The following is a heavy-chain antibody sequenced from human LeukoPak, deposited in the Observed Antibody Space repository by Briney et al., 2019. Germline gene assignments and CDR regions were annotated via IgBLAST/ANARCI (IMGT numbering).Heavy chain of an antibody. J-gene: IGHJ5*02. V-gene: IGHV1-69*13. CDR1: GGTFSSYA. D-gene: IGHD2-15*01. CDR2: IIPIFGTA. CDR3: ARMSGYCSGGSCYGNNWFDP. Sequence: SVKVSCKASGGTFSSYAISWVRQAPGQGLEWMGGIIPIFGTANYAQKFQGRVTITADESTSTAYMELSSLRSEDTAVYYCARMSGYCSGGSCYGNNWFDPWGQGTLVTVSS.